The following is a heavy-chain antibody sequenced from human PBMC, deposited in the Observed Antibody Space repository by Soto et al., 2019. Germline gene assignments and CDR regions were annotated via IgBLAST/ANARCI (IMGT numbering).Heavy chain of an antibody. CDR1: GYTFTSYD. CDR3: ARERTGTTSMDV. CDR2: MNPNSGNT. V-gene: IGHV1-8*01. Sequence: QVQLVQSGAEVKKPGASVKVSCKASGYTFTSYDINWVRQATGQGLEWMVWMNPNSGNTGSAQKFQGRVTMTRNTSRSTAYMELSSLRSEVTAVYYCARERTGTTSMDVWGQGTTVTVSS. J-gene: IGHJ6*02. D-gene: IGHD1-1*01.